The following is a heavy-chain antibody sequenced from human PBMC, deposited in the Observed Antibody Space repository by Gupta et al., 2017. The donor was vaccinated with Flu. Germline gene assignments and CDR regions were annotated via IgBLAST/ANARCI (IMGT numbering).Heavy chain of an antibody. CDR3: AREEGDRI. Sequence: ASGYPFSSYALNWVRQAPGQGLEWMGWIKTNTVNPAYAPGFTGRFVFSLDTSVTTAFLQISSLKAEDTAVDDCAREEGDRIWGQGTLVTVSS. J-gene: IGHJ4*02. CDR1: GYPFSSYA. CDR2: IKTNTVNP. D-gene: IGHD3-16*01. V-gene: IGHV7-4-1*01.